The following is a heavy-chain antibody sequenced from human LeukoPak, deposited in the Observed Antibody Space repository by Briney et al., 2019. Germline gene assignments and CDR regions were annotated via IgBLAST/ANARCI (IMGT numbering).Heavy chain of an antibody. CDR3: AKERASSGIAVAPLDY. Sequence: GGSLTLSCAASGFTFSSYAMSWVRQAPGKGLEWVSAISGSGGSTYYADSVKGRFTISRDNSKNTLYLQMNSLRAEDTAVYYCAKERASSGIAVAPLDYWGQGTLVTVSS. CDR2: ISGSGGST. CDR1: GFTFSSYA. V-gene: IGHV3-23*01. J-gene: IGHJ4*02. D-gene: IGHD6-19*01.